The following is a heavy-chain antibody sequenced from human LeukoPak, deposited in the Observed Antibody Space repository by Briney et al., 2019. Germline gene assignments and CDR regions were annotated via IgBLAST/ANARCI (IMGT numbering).Heavy chain of an antibody. D-gene: IGHD2-21*02. CDR2: ISSSGGTR. CDR1: GFTFSSYE. J-gene: IGHJ3*02. V-gene: IGHV3-48*03. Sequence: GGSLRLSCAASGFTFSSYEMDWVRQAPGKELEWVSYISSSGGTRHYADSVKGRFTISRDNARNSLYLQMNSLRAEDTAVYYCARDRYCGGDCYSSAFDIWGQGTMVTVSS. CDR3: ARDRYCGGDCYSSAFDI.